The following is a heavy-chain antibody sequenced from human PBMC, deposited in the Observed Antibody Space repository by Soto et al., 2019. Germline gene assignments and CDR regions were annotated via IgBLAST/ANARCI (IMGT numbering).Heavy chain of an antibody. CDR3: ARDRPRGMDG. V-gene: IGHV4-39*02. Sequence: SETLSLTCTVSGGSISSTTYYWGWIRQPPGKGLEWIGSIYYSGSIYYNPSLKSRATISVDTSKNQFSLKLSSVTAADTAVYYCARDRPRGMDGWGQGTTVTVSS. CDR1: GGSISSTTYY. J-gene: IGHJ6*02. CDR2: IYYSGSI.